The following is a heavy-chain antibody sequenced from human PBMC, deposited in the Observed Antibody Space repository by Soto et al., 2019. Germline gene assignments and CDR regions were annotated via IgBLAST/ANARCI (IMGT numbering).Heavy chain of an antibody. J-gene: IGHJ4*02. Sequence: ASVKVSCKTSGYIFTDYYIHWVRQAPGQGLEWMGWINPNSGGTNYAQKFQDWVTMTRDTPINTAYMEVNSLRSDDTAVYYCARPSGYYPYYFDDWGQGTQVTVSS. CDR1: GYIFTDYY. CDR2: INPNSGGT. D-gene: IGHD3-22*01. CDR3: ARPSGYYPYYFDD. V-gene: IGHV1-2*04.